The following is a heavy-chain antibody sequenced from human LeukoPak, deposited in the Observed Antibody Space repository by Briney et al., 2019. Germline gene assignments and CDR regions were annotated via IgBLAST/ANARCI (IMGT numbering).Heavy chain of an antibody. CDR1: GGSINGYY. CDR3: TRVFGYTYGHADY. J-gene: IGHJ4*02. V-gene: IGHV4-59*01. CDR2: FYSSGSA. D-gene: IGHD5-18*01. Sequence: PSETLSLTCTVSGGSINGYYWCWMRQPPGKGLEWIGNFYSSGSANYNPSLKSRVTISVETSKNQFSLKLSSVTAADTAVYYCTRVFGYTYGHADYWGREPWSPSPQ.